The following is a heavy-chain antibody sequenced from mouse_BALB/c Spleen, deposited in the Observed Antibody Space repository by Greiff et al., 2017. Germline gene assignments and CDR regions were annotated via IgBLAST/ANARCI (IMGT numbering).Heavy chain of an antibody. Sequence: EVQLQQSGPGLVKPSQSLSLTCTVTGYSITSDYAWNWIRQFPGNKLEWMGYISYSGSTSYNPSLKSRISITRDTSKNQFFLQLNSVTTEDTATYYCARVYDGYYFDYWGQGTTLTVSS. CDR2: ISYSGST. J-gene: IGHJ2*01. CDR3: ARVYDGYYFDY. CDR1: GYSITSDYA. D-gene: IGHD2-3*01. V-gene: IGHV3-2*02.